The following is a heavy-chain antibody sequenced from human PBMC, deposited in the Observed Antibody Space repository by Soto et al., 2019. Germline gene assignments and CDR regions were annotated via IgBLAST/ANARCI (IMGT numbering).Heavy chain of an antibody. CDR1: GFTFGSYT. CDR2: ISWNGGSS. Sequence: EEQLVESGGAVVQPGGSLRLSCEASGFTFGSYTMHWVRQAPGKGLEWVSLISWNGGSSFYADSVKGRFTISRDNSRDSLYQQIKSLSPEDCAFYYFVKKKEAHGSGGGDVGGHGTTVTVSS. CDR3: VKKKEAHGSGGGDV. J-gene: IGHJ6*01. V-gene: IGHV3-43*01. D-gene: IGHD3-10*01.